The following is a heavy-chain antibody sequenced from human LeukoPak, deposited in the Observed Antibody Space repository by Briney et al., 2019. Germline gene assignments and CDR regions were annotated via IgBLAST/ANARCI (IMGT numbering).Heavy chain of an antibody. CDR2: IRSKAYGGTT. D-gene: IGHD3-10*01. V-gene: IGHV3-49*04. Sequence: GGSLRLSCAASGFTFGSFEMNWVRQAPGKGLEWVGFIRSKAYGGTTEYAASVKGRFTISRDDSKSIAYLQMNSLKTEDTAVYYCTRGGWFGELGDFDYWGQGTLVTVSS. CDR3: TRGGWFGELGDFDY. J-gene: IGHJ4*02. CDR1: GFTFGSFE.